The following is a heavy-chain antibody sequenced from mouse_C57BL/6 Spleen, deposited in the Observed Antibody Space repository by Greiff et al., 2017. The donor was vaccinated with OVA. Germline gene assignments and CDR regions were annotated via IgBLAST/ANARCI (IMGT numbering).Heavy chain of an antibody. CDR2: IYPGDGDT. J-gene: IGHJ2*01. CDR1: GYAFSSSW. V-gene: IGHV1-82*01. CDR3: ARGWDYDY. Sequence: QVQLKPSGPALVKPGASVKISCKASGYAFSSSWMNWVKQRPGKGLEWIGRIYPGDGDTNYNGKFMGKATLTADKSSSTAYMQLSSLTSEDSAVYFCARGWDYDYWGQGTTLTGSS. D-gene: IGHD2-4*01.